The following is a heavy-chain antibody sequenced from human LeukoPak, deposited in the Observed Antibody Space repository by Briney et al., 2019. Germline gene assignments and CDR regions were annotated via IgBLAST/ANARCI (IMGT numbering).Heavy chain of an antibody. D-gene: IGHD3-22*01. CDR1: GFTFSSYA. CDR2: ISYDGSNK. V-gene: IGHV3-30-3*01. CDR3: ARGTVYCYDSSGTFDY. J-gene: IGHJ4*02. Sequence: PGGSLRLSCAASGFTFSSYAMHWVRQAPGKGLEWVAVISYDGSNKYYADSVKGRFTISRDNSKNTLYLQMNSLRAEDTAVYYCARGTVYCYDSSGTFDYWGQGTLVTVSS.